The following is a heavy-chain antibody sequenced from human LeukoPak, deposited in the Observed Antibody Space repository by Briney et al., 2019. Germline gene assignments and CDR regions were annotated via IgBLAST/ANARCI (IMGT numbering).Heavy chain of an antibody. CDR3: AKDHSIAAAGYYFDY. V-gene: IGHV3-30*18. J-gene: IGHJ4*02. CDR1: GFTFSNSG. CDR2: ISYDGRNK. D-gene: IGHD6-25*01. Sequence: PGGSLRLSCAASGFTFSNSGMHWVRQAPGKGLEWVAVISYDGRNKYYTDPVKGRFTISRDNSKNTAYLQMNSLRAEDTAVYYCAKDHSIAAAGYYFDYWGQGTLVTVSS.